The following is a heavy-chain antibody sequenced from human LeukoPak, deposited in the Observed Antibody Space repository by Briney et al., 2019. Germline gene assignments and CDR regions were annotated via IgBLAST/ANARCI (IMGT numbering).Heavy chain of an antibody. J-gene: IGHJ6*02. CDR1: GGSFSGYY. CDR2: INHSGST. Sequence: SETLSLTCAVYGGSFSGYYWSWIRQPPGKGLEWIGEINHSGSTNYNPSLKSRVNISVDTSKNQFSLKLSSVTAADTAVYYCARKSLGYYYYYGMDVWGQGTTVTVSS. CDR3: ARKSLGYYYYYGMDV. V-gene: IGHV4-34*01.